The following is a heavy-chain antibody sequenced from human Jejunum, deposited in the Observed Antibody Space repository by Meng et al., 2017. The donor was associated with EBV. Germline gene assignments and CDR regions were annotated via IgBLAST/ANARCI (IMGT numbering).Heavy chain of an antibody. Sequence: RRQASCHGPPLPLGTVSLTGPVYGGSIRRSNWWSWVRQPPGKGPECIGEIFNIGTTNYNPTLKSRVTMSVDKSKNHFSLKLTSVTAADTAVYYCARDGGPSGSYAYWFDPWGQGTLVTVSS. V-gene: IGHV4-4*02. CDR2: IFNIGTT. J-gene: IGHJ5*02. CDR1: GGSIRRSNW. D-gene: IGHD1-26*01. CDR3: ARDGGPSGSYAYWFDP.